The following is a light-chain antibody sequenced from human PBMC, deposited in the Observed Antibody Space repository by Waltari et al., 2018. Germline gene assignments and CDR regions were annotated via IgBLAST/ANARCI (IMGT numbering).Light chain of an antibody. CDR2: DAS. J-gene: IGKJ4*01. V-gene: IGKV3-11*01. CDR1: PGVSSY. Sequence: EIVLTQSPATLSLSPGERPTLSCRASPGVSSYLAWYQQKPGQAPRLLIYDASNRATGIPARFSGSGSGTDFTLTISSLEPEDFAVYYCQQRSNWPPTFGGGTKVEIK. CDR3: QQRSNWPPT.